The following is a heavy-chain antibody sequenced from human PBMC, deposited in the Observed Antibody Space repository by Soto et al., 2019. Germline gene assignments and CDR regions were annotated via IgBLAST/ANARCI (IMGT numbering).Heavy chain of an antibody. Sequence: ASVKVSCTASGYTFTSYYMHWVRQAPVQGLEWMGIINPSGGSTSYAQKFQGRVTMTRDASTSTVYMELSSLRSEDTAVYYCARRNQLQTGTISTFDYWGQGTLVTVSS. CDR2: INPSGGST. V-gene: IGHV1-46*01. CDR3: ARRNQLQTGTISTFDY. J-gene: IGHJ4*02. D-gene: IGHD1-1*01. CDR1: GYTFTSYY.